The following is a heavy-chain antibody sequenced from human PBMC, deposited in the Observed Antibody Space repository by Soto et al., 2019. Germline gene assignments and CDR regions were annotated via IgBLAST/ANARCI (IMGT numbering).Heavy chain of an antibody. CDR1: GDYISSYY. D-gene: IGHD4-17*01. V-gene: IGHV4-59*01. Sequence: SETLSLTSTVSGDYISSYYWSWIRQPPGKGLEWIGYIYYSGSTNYNPSLKSRVTISVDTSKNQFSLRLSSVTAADTAVYYCARGGTVTTVDYWGQGTLVTVSS. CDR2: IYYSGST. CDR3: ARGGTVTTVDY. J-gene: IGHJ4*02.